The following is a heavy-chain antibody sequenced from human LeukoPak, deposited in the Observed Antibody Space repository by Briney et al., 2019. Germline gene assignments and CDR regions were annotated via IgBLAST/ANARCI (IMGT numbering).Heavy chain of an antibody. V-gene: IGHV3-48*04. CDR3: ARAESAFDI. CDR1: GFTFSSYP. Sequence: GGSLRLSCVASGFTFSSYPMNWVRQAPGKGLEWVAYISSSSNTINYADSVKGRFTISRGNAKNSLYLQMNSLRAEDTAVYYCARAESAFDIWGQGTMVTVSS. CDR2: ISSSSNTI. J-gene: IGHJ3*02.